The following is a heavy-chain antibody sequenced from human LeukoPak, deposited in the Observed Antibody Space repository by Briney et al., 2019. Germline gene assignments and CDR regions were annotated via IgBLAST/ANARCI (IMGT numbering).Heavy chain of an antibody. V-gene: IGHV1-18*01. D-gene: IGHD5/OR15-5a*01. Sequence: ASVKVSCKASGYTFTNYGISWVRQAPGQGNEWMGWISAYSGYTDYAQKIQGRVSLTTEASTSRDYMELRSLTSYDTAVYYCARDAVSTTTAGGIDYWGQGTLVTVSS. J-gene: IGHJ4*02. CDR1: GYTFTNYG. CDR2: ISAYSGYT. CDR3: ARDAVSTTTAGGIDY.